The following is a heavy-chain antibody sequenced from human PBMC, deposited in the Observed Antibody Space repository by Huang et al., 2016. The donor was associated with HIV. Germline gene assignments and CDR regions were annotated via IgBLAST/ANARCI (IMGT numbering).Heavy chain of an antibody. V-gene: IGHV4-34*01. Sequence: QVQLHQWGAGLLKPSETLSLTCAVYGVSFSGPNWTWIRQTPGKGLEWIGEIHHSGRTKYSPSLKRRVTISLDTSKNQCSRRRISVTAADTAVYYCARGRGDARGFLGLDFWGQGTLVTVSS. J-gene: IGHJ4*02. D-gene: IGHD3-16*01. CDR1: GVSFSGPN. CDR2: IHHSGRT. CDR3: ARGRGDARGFLGLDF.